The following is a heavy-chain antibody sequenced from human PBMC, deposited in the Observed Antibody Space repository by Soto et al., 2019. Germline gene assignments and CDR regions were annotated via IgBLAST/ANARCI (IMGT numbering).Heavy chain of an antibody. V-gene: IGHV1-3*01. Sequence: QVQLVQSGAAVKKPGASVQVSCKASGYTFTSYAIHWVRQAPGQRLEWMGWINAGNGNTKYSQKFQDRVTITRDTSASTAYMELSSLRSEDTAVYYCARDLGGWPDYWGQGTLVTVSS. CDR2: INAGNGNT. D-gene: IGHD6-19*01. CDR3: ARDLGGWPDY. CDR1: GYTFTSYA. J-gene: IGHJ4*02.